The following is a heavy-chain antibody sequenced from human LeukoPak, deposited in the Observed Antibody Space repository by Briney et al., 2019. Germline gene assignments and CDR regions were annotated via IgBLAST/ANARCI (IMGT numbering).Heavy chain of an antibody. CDR3: AKALLTTASGTGRAFDI. V-gene: IGHV3-23*01. D-gene: IGHD1-26*01. CDR2: ISASGDVK. CDR1: RFSFSAYP. J-gene: IGHJ3*02. Sequence: PGGSLRLSCEASRFSFSAYPMGWVRRAPGKGLEWVSGISASGDVKSHADPLQGRFTISRDNSKNTLYLQMNSLRAEDTAEYYGAKALLTTASGTGRAFDIWGQGTMVTVSA.